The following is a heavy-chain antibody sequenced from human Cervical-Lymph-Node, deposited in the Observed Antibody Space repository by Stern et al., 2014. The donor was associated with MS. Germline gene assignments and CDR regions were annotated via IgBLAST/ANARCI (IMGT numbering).Heavy chain of an antibody. CDR1: GGTFSRYS. Sequence: QVQLVESGAEVKKPGSSVKVACKASGGTFSRYSISWVRQAPGEGLEWMGGIIPMFGTANYAQKCQGRVTITADESTSTAYMELSSLRSEDTAVYYCAVELHCSTSSCALGVWGQGTTVTVSS. CDR3: AVELHCSTSSCALGV. J-gene: IGHJ6*02. D-gene: IGHD2-2*01. V-gene: IGHV1-69*01. CDR2: IIPMFGTA.